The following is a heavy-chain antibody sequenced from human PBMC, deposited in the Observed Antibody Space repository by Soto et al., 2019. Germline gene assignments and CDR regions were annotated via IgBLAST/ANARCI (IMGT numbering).Heavy chain of an antibody. CDR1: GYTFTSYA. J-gene: IGHJ5*02. Sequence: GASVKVSCKASGYTFTSYAMHCVRQAPGQRLEWVGWINAGNGNTKYSQKFQGRVTITRDTSASTAYMELSSLRSEDTAVYYCASSAPRGEYQLLYSWFDPWGQGTLVTVSS. D-gene: IGHD2-2*02. V-gene: IGHV1-3*01. CDR3: ASSAPRGEYQLLYSWFDP. CDR2: INAGNGNT.